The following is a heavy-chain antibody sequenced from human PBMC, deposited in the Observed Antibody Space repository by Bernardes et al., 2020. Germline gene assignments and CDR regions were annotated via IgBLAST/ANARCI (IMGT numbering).Heavy chain of an antibody. Sequence: VGSLILSCAASGFAFRSSAMSWVRQAPGQGLEWVSTISGSGGYTYYADSVKGRFTISRDNSKNTLYLQMNSLRVEDTALYYCAKEAIAAAGATAWGQGTPVTVSS. J-gene: IGHJ5*02. CDR3: AKEAIAAAGATA. D-gene: IGHD6-13*01. V-gene: IGHV3-23*01. CDR2: ISGSGGYT. CDR1: GFAFRSSA.